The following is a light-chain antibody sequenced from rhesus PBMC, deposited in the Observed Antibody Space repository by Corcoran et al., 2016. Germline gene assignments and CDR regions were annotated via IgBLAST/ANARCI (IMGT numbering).Light chain of an antibody. J-gene: IGKJ3*01. CDR2: GAA. V-gene: IGKV3S9*01. Sequence: EIVMTQSPATLSLSPGERATLSCRASQSVITYVAWYQQKPEQPPRLLTYGAASEDTGIPDRFSGSEAGTDFTRTISSLEPEVFAVNYCKQCSNWPQFTFGPGTKRDIK. CDR1: QSVITY. CDR3: KQCSNWPQFT.